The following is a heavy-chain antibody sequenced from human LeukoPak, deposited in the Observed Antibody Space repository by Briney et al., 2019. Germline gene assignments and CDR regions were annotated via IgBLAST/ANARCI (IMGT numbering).Heavy chain of an antibody. CDR2: IYHSGST. V-gene: IGHV4-38-2*02. CDR3: ASGGREIEY. CDR1: GYSISSGYY. D-gene: IGHD3-16*01. Sequence: SETLSLTCTVSGYSISSGYYWGWIRQPPGKGLEWIGSIYHSGSTYYNPSLKSRVTISVDTSKNQFSLKLSSVTAADTAVYYCASGGREIEYWGQGTLVTVSS. J-gene: IGHJ4*02.